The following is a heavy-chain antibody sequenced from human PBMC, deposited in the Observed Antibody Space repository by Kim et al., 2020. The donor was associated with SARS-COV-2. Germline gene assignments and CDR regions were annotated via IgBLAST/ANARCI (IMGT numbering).Heavy chain of an antibody. CDR3: ARGRAGVVPSPVLGLGSYYEYTARDV. CDR1: GGSFSGYK. V-gene: IGHV4-34*01. J-gene: IGHJ6*02. Sequence: SETLSLTCAVYGGSFSGYKWSWIRQPPGKGLEWIGEINHSGSTNLSPSLKSRITISEDTSKSQFSLRLKSMTAADTAMYYCARGRAGVVPSPVLGLGSYYEYTARDVGGRGPPVAVSS. D-gene: IGHD2-8*02. CDR2: INHSGST.